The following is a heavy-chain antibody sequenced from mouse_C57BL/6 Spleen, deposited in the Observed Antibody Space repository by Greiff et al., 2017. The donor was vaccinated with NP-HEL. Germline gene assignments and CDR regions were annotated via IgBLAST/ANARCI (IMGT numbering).Heavy chain of an antibody. CDR1: GFTFSNYW. J-gene: IGHJ4*01. CDR3: LCTWHYAMYY. CDR2: IRLKSDNYAT. V-gene: IGHV6-3*01. Sequence: EVKLVESGGGLVQPGGSMKLSCVASGFTFSNYWMNWVRQSPEKGLEWVAQIRLKSDNYATHYAESVKGRFTISRDDSKSSVYLQMNNLSAEDTGIYYCLCTWHYAMYYWGQGTSVTVSS. D-gene: IGHD6-5*01.